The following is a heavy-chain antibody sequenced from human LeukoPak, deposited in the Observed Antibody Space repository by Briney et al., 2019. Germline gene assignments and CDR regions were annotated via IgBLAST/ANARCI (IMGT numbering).Heavy chain of an antibody. D-gene: IGHD5-18*01. CDR2: ISASGDST. V-gene: IGHV3-23*01. J-gene: IGHJ4*02. Sequence: GGSLRLSCAASGFTSGSFAMSWVRQAPGKRLEWVSAISASGDSTDYAASVRGRFTTSRGNSRNMVYLQMNTLGVEDTAVYYCAKGYYSYGNDYFDCWGQGTQVIVSS. CDR3: AKGYYSYGNDYFDC. CDR1: GFTSGSFA.